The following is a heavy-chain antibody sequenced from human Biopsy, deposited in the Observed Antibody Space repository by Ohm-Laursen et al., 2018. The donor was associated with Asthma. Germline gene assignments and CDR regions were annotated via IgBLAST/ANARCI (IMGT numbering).Heavy chain of an antibody. J-gene: IGHJ3*01. CDR2: VNTGNGDA. V-gene: IGHV1-3*04. CDR1: GYNFISFA. Sequence: SVKVSCNASGYNFISFAIHWVRQAPGQRLEWMGWVNTGNGDAKYSQKFQGRVTITRDTSASTAYMELRSLRSEDTATYYCARTYYDFLTGQVKDVFGVWGQGTMVTVSS. CDR3: ARTYYDFLTGQVKDVFGV. D-gene: IGHD3-9*01.